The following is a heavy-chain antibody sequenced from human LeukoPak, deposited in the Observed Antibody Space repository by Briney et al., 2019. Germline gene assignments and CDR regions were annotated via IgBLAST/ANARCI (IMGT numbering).Heavy chain of an antibody. J-gene: IGHJ6*02. D-gene: IGHD6-6*01. CDR1: GFTVSSNY. CDR2: IYSGGST. CDR3: AREYSSSTRYYYYGMDV. Sequence: GGSLRLSCAASGFTVSSNYMSWVRQAPGKGLDWVSVIYSGGSTYYADSVKGRFTISRDNSKNTLYLQMNSLRAEDTAVYYCAREYSSSTRYYYYGMDVWGQGTTVTVSS. V-gene: IGHV3-53*01.